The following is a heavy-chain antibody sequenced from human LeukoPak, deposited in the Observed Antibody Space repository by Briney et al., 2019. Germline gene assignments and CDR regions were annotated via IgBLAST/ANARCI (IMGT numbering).Heavy chain of an antibody. D-gene: IGHD6-19*01. V-gene: IGHV2-70*04. CDR3: ARTSHTGVWYDLDP. J-gene: IGHJ5*02. CDR2: IDWEDNI. CDR1: GCSLSTRGMR. Sequence: SGPTLVXPTQTLTLTCTFSGCSLSTRGMRVSWIRQPPGKALEWLSLIDWEDNIFYSSSLRARLTISKDTSKNQAALTLTNVDPADTATYSCARTSHTGVWYDLDPWGQGTLVTVSS.